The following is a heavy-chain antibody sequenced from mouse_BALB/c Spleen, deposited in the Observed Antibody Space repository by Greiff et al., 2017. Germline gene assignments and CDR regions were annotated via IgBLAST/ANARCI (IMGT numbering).Heavy chain of an antibody. V-gene: IGHV5-6-2*01. CDR3: ARQGGNYVGAMDY. J-gene: IGHJ4*01. Sequence: EVQGVESGGGLVKLGGSLKLSCAASGFTFSSYYMSWVRQTPEKRLELVAAINSNGGSTYYPDTVKGRFTISRDNAKNTLYLQMSNLKSEDTAVYYCARQGGNYVGAMDYWGQGTSVTVSS. CDR1: GFTFSSYY. CDR2: INSNGGST. D-gene: IGHD2-1*01.